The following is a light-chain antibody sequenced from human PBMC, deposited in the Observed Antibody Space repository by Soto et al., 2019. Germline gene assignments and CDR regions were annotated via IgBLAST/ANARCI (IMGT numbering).Light chain of an antibody. Sequence: QTVVTQEPSLTVSPGGTVTLTCASSTGAVTSAYYPSWFQQTPGQAPRALXXXXXXXXXXXXXXXXXSLLGGKAALTLSGXQXXXXXXYYCLLYYGGARVFGGGTKLTVL. CDR2: XXX. V-gene: IGLV7-43*01. J-gene: IGLJ2*01. CDR1: TGAVTSAYY. CDR3: LLYYGGARV.